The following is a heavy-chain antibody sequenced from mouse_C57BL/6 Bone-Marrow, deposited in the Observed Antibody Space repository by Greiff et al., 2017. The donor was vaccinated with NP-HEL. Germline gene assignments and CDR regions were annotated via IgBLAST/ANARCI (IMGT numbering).Heavy chain of an antibody. Sequence: EVKLVESGPVLVKPGASVKMSCKASGYTFTDYYMNWVKQSHGKSLEWIGVINPYNGGTSYNQKFKGKATLTVDKSSSTAYMELNSLTSEDSAVYYCARAYYYGSSYVGWYFDVWGTGTTVTVSS. CDR3: ARAYYYGSSYVGWYFDV. D-gene: IGHD1-1*01. V-gene: IGHV1-19*01. CDR1: GYTFTDYY. CDR2: INPYNGGT. J-gene: IGHJ1*03.